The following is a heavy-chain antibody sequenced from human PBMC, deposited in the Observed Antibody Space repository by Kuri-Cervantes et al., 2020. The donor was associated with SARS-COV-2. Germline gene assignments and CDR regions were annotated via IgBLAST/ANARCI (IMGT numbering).Heavy chain of an antibody. CDR3: PRYPGDGDYAPFDY. D-gene: IGHD4-17*01. J-gene: IGHJ4*02. V-gene: IGHV1/OR15-3*01. Sequence: ASVKDSCKASGYAFTDYFMNWMRQAPGQRREWMGWINAGNGNTKYSQKLQGRVTITRDTSSSTAYLQLSSLRSEDTAVYYCPRYPGDGDYAPFDYWGQGTLVTVSS. CDR1: GYAFTDYF. CDR2: INAGNGNT.